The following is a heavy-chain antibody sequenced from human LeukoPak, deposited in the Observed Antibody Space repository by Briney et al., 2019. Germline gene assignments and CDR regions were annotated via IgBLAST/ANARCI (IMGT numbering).Heavy chain of an antibody. CDR1: GGTFSSYA. V-gene: IGHV1-69*05. CDR2: IIPIFGTA. Sequence: SVKVSCKASGGTFSSYAISWVRQAPGQGLDWMGGIIPIFGTANYAQKFQGRVTITTDESTSTAYMELSSLRSEDTAGYYCARSIGNSHSRYYFDYWGQGTLVTVSS. J-gene: IGHJ4*02. CDR3: ARSIGNSHSRYYFDY. D-gene: IGHD4-23*01.